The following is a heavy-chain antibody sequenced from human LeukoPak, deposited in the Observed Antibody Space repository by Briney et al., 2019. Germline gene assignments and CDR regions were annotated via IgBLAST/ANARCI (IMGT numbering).Heavy chain of an antibody. CDR2: ISGSGGST. D-gene: IGHD6-19*01. Sequence: GGSLRLSCAASGFTFSSYAMSWVRQAPGKGLEWVSAISGSGGSTYYADSVKGRFTISRDNSKNTLYLQMNSLRAEDTAVYYCAKYGQWLVHPGNFDYWGQGTLVTVSS. J-gene: IGHJ4*02. V-gene: IGHV3-23*01. CDR3: AKYGQWLVHPGNFDY. CDR1: GFTFSSYA.